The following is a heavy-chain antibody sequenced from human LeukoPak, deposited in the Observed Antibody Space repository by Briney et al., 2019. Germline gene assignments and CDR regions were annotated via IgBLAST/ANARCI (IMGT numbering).Heavy chain of an antibody. CDR2: ISGSGGST. D-gene: IGHD6-19*01. Sequence: GSLRLSCAASGFTFSSYAMSWVRQAPGKGLEWVSAISGSGGSTYYADSVKGRFTISRDNSKNTLYLQMNSLRAEDTAVYYCAKGGGQQWLVGSYYFDYWGQGTLVTVSS. J-gene: IGHJ4*02. V-gene: IGHV3-23*01. CDR1: GFTFSSYA. CDR3: AKGGGQQWLVGSYYFDY.